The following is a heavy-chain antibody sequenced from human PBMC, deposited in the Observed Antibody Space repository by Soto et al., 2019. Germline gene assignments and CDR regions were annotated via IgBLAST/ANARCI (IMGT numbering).Heavy chain of an antibody. Sequence: GGSLRLSCAASGFTVSSNYMSWVRQAPGKGLEWVSVIYSGGSTYYGDPVKGRFTISRDNSKNKLYLQMNSLRAEDTAVYYCARGPTIFGVVVTVDYYYMDVWGKGTTVTVSS. CDR3: ARGPTIFGVVVTVDYYYMDV. J-gene: IGHJ6*03. V-gene: IGHV3-66*01. D-gene: IGHD3-3*01. CDR2: IYSGGST. CDR1: GFTVSSNY.